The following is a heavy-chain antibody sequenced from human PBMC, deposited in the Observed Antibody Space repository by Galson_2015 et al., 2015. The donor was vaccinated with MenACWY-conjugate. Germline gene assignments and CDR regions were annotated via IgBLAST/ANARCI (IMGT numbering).Heavy chain of an antibody. CDR2: ISGSGGST. Sequence: SLRLSCAASGFTFSSYAMSWVRQAPGKGPEWVSSISGSGGSTYYADSVKGRFTISRENSKNMVYLQINSLRAEDTAVYYCAKDQGSPWYGNWIEPWGQGTLVTVSS. CDR3: AKDQGSPWYGNWIEP. V-gene: IGHV3-23*01. J-gene: IGHJ5*02. D-gene: IGHD6-13*01. CDR1: GFTFSSYA.